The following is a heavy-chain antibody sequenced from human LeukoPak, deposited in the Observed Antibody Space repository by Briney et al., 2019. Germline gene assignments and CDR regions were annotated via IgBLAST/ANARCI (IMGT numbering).Heavy chain of an antibody. CDR3: ARARPWDSSRSYYFGMDV. Sequence: GGSLRLSCAASGFTFSSYAIRWVRQAPGTGLEWVSSIPGSGGATYYADSVRGRFSISRDSSKNTVYLQVNSLRDEDTAVYYCARARPWDSSRSYYFGMDVWGHGTTVTVSS. D-gene: IGHD3-22*01. J-gene: IGHJ6*02. CDR1: GFTFSSYA. V-gene: IGHV3-23*01. CDR2: IPGSGGAT.